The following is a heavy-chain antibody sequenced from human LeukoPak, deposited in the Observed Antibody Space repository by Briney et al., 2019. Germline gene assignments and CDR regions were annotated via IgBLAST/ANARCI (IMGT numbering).Heavy chain of an antibody. CDR3: ARGIDGYYYYGMDV. Sequence: PGRSLRLSCAASGFTFNIYGMHWVRQAPGKGLEWLAVISYDGSDKYYADSVKGRFTISRDNAKNSLYLQMNSLRAEDTAVYYCARGIDGYYYYGMDVWGQGTTVTVSS. CDR2: ISYDGSDK. J-gene: IGHJ6*02. CDR1: GFTFNIYG. D-gene: IGHD5-24*01. V-gene: IGHV3-30*03.